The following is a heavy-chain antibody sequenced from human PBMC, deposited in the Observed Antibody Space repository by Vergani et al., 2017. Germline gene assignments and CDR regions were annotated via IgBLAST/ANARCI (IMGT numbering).Heavy chain of an antibody. Sequence: QVQLQESGPGLVKPSQTLSLTCTVSGGSISSGSYYWSWIRQPAGKGLEWIGRIYTSGSTNYNPSLKSRVTMSVDTSKNQFSLKLSSVTAADTAVYYCARDLVGQQLVRVWFDPWGQGTLVTVSS. D-gene: IGHD6-13*01. V-gene: IGHV4-61*02. CDR3: ARDLVGQQLVRVWFDP. CDR2: IYTSGST. J-gene: IGHJ5*02. CDR1: GGSISSGSYY.